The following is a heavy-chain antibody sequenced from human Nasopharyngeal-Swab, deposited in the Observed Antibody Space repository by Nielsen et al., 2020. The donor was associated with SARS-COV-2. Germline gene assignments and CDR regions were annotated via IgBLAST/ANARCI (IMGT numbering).Heavy chain of an antibody. Sequence: WVRQAPGQGLEWMGWISAYNGNPNYAPPLQGRVPMTTDTSTSTAYMELRSLRSDDTAVYYCARGGSYLTGPADYWGQGTLVTVSS. J-gene: IGHJ4*02. CDR2: ISAYNGNP. V-gene: IGHV1-18*01. D-gene: IGHD1-26*01. CDR3: ARGGSYLTGPADY.